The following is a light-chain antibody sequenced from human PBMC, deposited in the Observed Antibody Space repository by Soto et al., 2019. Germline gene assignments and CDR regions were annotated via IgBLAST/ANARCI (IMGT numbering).Light chain of an antibody. V-gene: IGKV1-6*01. CDR1: QGIGNN. Sequence: SKMTQSPSSMLASIGNRGTITCRASQGIGNNLGWYQQQPGKAPKLLIYAASTSQSGVPSRLSGGGSGTDFTITIRSLQPENFAYYCCQQYNTAWTFGQGTTVEIK. J-gene: IGKJ1*01. CDR2: AAS. CDR3: QQYNTAWT.